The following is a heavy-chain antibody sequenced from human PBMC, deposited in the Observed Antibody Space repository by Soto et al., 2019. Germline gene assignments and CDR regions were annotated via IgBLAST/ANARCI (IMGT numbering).Heavy chain of an antibody. CDR2: IWYDGSNK. CDR3: AREYCTNGVCYANWFDP. Sequence: GGSLRLSCAASGFTFSSYGMHWVRQAPGKGLEWVAVIWYDGSNKYYADSVKGRFTISRDNSKNTLYLQMNSLRAEDTAVYYCAREYCTNGVCYANWFDPWGQGTLVTVSS. J-gene: IGHJ5*02. V-gene: IGHV3-33*01. D-gene: IGHD2-8*01. CDR1: GFTFSSYG.